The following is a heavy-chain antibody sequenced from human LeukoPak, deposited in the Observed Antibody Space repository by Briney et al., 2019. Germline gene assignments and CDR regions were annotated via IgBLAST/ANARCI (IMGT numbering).Heavy chain of an antibody. Sequence: GGSLRLSCAASGFTFSNYAMSWVRQPPGKGLEWVSAISSSGGRTYYADSVKGRFTISRDNSKNTLYLQMNSLRAEDTAVYYCAKASMPYYYYGMDVWGQGTTVTVSS. CDR3: AKASMPYYYYGMDV. D-gene: IGHD2/OR15-2a*01. CDR2: ISSSGGRT. CDR1: GFTFSNYA. V-gene: IGHV3-23*01. J-gene: IGHJ6*02.